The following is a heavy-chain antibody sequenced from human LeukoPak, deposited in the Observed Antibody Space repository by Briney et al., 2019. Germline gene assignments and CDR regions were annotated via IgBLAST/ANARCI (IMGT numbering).Heavy chain of an antibody. CDR1: GGSISSSSYY. Sequence: SETLSLTCTVSGGSISSSSYYWGWIRQPPGKGLEWIGSIYYSGSTYYNPSLKSRVTISVDTSKNQFSLKLSSVTAADTAVYYCARLSRNPGYSSGWPYFVYWGQGTLVTVSS. D-gene: IGHD6-19*01. J-gene: IGHJ4*02. V-gene: IGHV4-39*01. CDR2: IYYSGST. CDR3: ARLSRNPGYSSGWPYFVY.